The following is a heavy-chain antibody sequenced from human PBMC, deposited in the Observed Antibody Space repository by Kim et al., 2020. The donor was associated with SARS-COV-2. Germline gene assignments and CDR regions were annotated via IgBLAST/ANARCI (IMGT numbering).Heavy chain of an antibody. Sequence: TYYNPSLKSRVTISVDTSKNQFSLKLSSVTAADTAVYYCASYDFWSGYETWGQGTMVTVSS. D-gene: IGHD3-3*01. V-gene: IGHV4-30-2*05. J-gene: IGHJ3*01. CDR2: T. CDR3: ASYDFWSGYET.